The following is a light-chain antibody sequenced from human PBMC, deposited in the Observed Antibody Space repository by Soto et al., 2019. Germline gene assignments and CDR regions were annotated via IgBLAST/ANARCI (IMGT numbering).Light chain of an antibody. CDR2: GAS. J-gene: IGKJ2*01. Sequence: EIVLTQSPGTLSLSPGERATLSCRASQSVSSSYLAWYQQKSGQAPRLLIYGASSRVTGIPDRFSGSGSGTDFTLTISRLAPEDFAVYYCQQYGNSPYTFGQGTKLEIK. V-gene: IGKV3-20*01. CDR1: QSVSSSY. CDR3: QQYGNSPYT.